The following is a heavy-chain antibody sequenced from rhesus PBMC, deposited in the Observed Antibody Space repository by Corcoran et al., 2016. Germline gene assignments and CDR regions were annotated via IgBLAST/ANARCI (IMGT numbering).Heavy chain of an antibody. CDR1: GVSVNIYY. V-gene: IGHV4-80*01. CDR3: MKNTGHRGHAYDY. Sequence: QVQLQASGPGLVKPSETLSLTCAVSGVSVNIYYWSWVRQSPGKGLEWIGEIVGARGDSFYNPSLMSRVTSSKDASKNQFSLKLSSVTAADTAVYYCMKNTGHRGHAYDYWGQGVLVTVSS. J-gene: IGHJ4*01. CDR2: IVGARGDS. D-gene: IGHD2-21*01.